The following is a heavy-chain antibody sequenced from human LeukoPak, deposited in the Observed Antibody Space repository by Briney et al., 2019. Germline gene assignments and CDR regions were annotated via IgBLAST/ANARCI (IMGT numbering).Heavy chain of an antibody. CDR1: GYTFTGYY. V-gene: IGHV1-2*02. CDR2: INPNSGGT. Sequence: GASVKISCKASGYTFTGYYMHWVRQAPGQGLEWMGWINPNSGGTNYAQKFQGRVTMTRDTSISTAYMELSSLRSEDTAVYYCARGSTAAAVWNWFDPWGQGTLVTVSS. CDR3: ARGSTAAAVWNWFDP. J-gene: IGHJ5*02. D-gene: IGHD6-13*01.